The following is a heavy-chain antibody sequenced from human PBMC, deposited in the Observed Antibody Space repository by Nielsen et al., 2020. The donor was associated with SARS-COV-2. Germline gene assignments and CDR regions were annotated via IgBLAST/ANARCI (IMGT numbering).Heavy chain of an antibody. CDR1: GDSITSGGSH. D-gene: IGHD2-15*01. CDR3: ARGAAWFDP. J-gene: IGHJ5*02. Sequence: SETLSLTCTVSGDSITSGGSHWSWIRHHPSRGLEWLGFTSYDGNTYSNPSLESRLIISVDTSENQFSPRLNSVTAADTAIYFCARGAAWFDPWGQGTRVTVSS. V-gene: IGHV4-31*03. CDR2: TSYDGNT.